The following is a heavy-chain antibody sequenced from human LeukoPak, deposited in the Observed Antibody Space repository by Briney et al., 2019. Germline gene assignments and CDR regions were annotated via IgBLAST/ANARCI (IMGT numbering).Heavy chain of an antibody. CDR2: IRSKTNNYAT. J-gene: IGHJ4*02. CDR3: TKPRGYGSGTYYDY. V-gene: IGHV3-73*01. D-gene: IGHD3-10*01. CDR1: GFTFSGSA. Sequence: GGSLRLSCVASGFTFSGSAIHWVRQASGKGLESVGHIRSKTNNYATAYAASVKGRFTISRDDSKNTAHLQMSSLETEDTAIYYCTKPRGYGSGTYYDYWGQGTLVTVSS.